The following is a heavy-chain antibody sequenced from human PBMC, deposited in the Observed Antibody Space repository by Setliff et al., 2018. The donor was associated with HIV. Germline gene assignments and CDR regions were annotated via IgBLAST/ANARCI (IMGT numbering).Heavy chain of an antibody. CDR2: IIPIFGTS. D-gene: IGHD3-22*01. CDR1: GGTFSSYA. J-gene: IGHJ3*02. Sequence: EASVKVSCKASGGTFSSYAISWVRQAPGQGLEWMGGIIPIFGTSNYAQKFQGRATITTDESTSTAYMELSSLRSEDTAVYYCARGGYDSSGYYPRGAFDIWGQGTMVTVSS. V-gene: IGHV1-69*05. CDR3: ARGGYDSSGYYPRGAFDI.